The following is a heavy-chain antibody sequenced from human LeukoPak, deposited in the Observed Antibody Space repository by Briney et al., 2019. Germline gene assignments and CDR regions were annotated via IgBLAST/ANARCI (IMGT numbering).Heavy chain of an antibody. CDR1: RGPINNHY. V-gene: IGHV4-59*11. CDR2: IYYSGRT. Sequence: SETLSLTCNVSRGPINNHYWSWIRQPPGRVLEWIGYIYYSGRTHYNPSLKSRVTISVDTSQNQVSLKETSVTAADTAVYYCARHRASYFDLWGQGTLVSVSS. J-gene: IGHJ4*02. CDR3: ARHRASYFDL.